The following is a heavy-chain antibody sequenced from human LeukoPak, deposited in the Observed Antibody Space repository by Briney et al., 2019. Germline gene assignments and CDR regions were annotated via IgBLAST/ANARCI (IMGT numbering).Heavy chain of an antibody. CDR1: GFTFSNAW. V-gene: IGHV3-15*01. J-gene: IGHJ4*02. CDR3: TTDSGNYYDSSGYLPGFDY. D-gene: IGHD3-22*01. Sequence: PGGSLRLSCAASGFTFSNAWMSWVRQAPGKGLEWVGRIKSKTDGGTIDYAAPVKGRFTISRDDSKNTLYLQMNSLKTEDTAVYYCTTDSGNYYDSSGYLPGFDYWGQGTLVTVSS. CDR2: IKSKTDGGTI.